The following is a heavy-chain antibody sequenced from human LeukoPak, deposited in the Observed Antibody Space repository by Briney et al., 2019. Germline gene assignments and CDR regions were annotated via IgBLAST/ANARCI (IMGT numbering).Heavy chain of an antibody. CDR3: AREERAVAGYNNDYYYYYGMDV. CDR1: GYTFTSYY. Sequence: AASVKVSCKASGYTFTSYYMHWVRQAPGQGLEWMGIINPGGGSTSYAQKFQGRVTMTRDTSTSTVYMELSSLRSEDTAVYYCAREERAVAGYNNDYYYYYGMDVWGQGTTVTVSS. V-gene: IGHV1-46*01. CDR2: INPGGGST. J-gene: IGHJ6*02. D-gene: IGHD6-19*01.